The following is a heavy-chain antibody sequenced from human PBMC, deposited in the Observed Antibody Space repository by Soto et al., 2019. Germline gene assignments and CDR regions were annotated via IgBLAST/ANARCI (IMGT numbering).Heavy chain of an antibody. Sequence: QVQLVQSGAEVKKPGSSVKVSCKASGGTFSSYAIDWVRQAPGQGLEWMGGIIPIFGTADYAQKFQGRVRRTADESTSITYRELSSLRREHMAVYYCARGQTGGGGRYYFDYWRQGTLVTVSS. V-gene: IGHV1-69*12. D-gene: IGHD3-16*01. CDR1: GGTFSSYA. CDR2: IIPIFGTA. J-gene: IGHJ4*02. CDR3: ARGQTGGGGRYYFDY.